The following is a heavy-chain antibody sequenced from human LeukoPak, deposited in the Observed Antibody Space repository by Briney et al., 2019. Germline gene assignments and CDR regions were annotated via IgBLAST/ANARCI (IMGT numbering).Heavy chain of an antibody. Sequence: SVKVSCKASGGTFSSYAISWVRQAPGQGLEWMGRIIPILGIANYAQKFQGRVTITADKSTSTAYMELSSLRSEDTAVYYCARDKTAYYYDSSGYYSSGEGMDVWGQGTTVTVSS. D-gene: IGHD3-22*01. CDR3: ARDKTAYYYDSSGYYSSGEGMDV. V-gene: IGHV1-69*04. J-gene: IGHJ6*02. CDR1: GGTFSSYA. CDR2: IIPILGIA.